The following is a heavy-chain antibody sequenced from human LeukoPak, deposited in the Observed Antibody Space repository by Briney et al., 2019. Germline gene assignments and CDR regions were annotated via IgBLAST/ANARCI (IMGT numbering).Heavy chain of an antibody. CDR2: INPNSGGT. V-gene: IGHV1-2*02. D-gene: IGHD3-3*01. Sequence: ASVKVSCKASGYTFTGYYMHWVRQAPGQGLEWMGWINPNSGGTNYAQKFQGRATMTRDTSISTAYMELSRLRSDDTAVYYCASWSITIFDYYYMDVWGKGTTVTVSS. J-gene: IGHJ6*03. CDR3: ASWSITIFDYYYMDV. CDR1: GYTFTGYY.